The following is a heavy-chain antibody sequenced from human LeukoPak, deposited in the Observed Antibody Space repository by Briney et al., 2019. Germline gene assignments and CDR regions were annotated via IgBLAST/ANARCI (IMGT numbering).Heavy chain of an antibody. CDR2: ISYDGSNK. CDR3: AMDSNSKFSSLCTGGSCYSTFDR. V-gene: IGHV3-30*03. CDR1: GFTFSSYG. Sequence: GGSLRLSCAASGFTFSSYGMHWVRQAPGKGLEWVTVISYDGSNKYYADSVKGRFTISRDNSKNTLYLQMNSLRPEDTAVYHCAMDSNSKFSSLCTGGSCYSTFDRWGQGTLVTVSS. J-gene: IGHJ4*02. D-gene: IGHD2-15*01.